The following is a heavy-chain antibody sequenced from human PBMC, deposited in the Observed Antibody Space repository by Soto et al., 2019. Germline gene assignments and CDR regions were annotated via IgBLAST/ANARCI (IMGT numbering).Heavy chain of an antibody. V-gene: IGHV1-18*01. CDR1: GYTFTSYG. D-gene: IGHD3-16*01. Sequence: ASVKVSCKASGYTFTSYGISWVRQAPGQGLEWMGWISAYNGNTNYAQKLQGRVTMTTDTSTSTAYMELRSLRSDDTAVYYCARHSIMVTFGGAHDYWGQGTLVTVSS. J-gene: IGHJ4*02. CDR3: ARHSIMVTFGGAHDY. CDR2: ISAYNGNT.